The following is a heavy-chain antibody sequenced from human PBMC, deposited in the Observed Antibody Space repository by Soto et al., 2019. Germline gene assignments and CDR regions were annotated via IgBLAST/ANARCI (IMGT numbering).Heavy chain of an antibody. CDR2: ISNSGEST. CDR3: VRVGVMRTLDY. CDR1: GFSFSGYA. J-gene: IGHJ4*02. Sequence: EVQLAESGGGLVQPGGSLRLSCAASGFSFSGYAMHWVRQAPGKGLEYVSAISNSGESTYYANSVEGRFTISRDNSRNTLYLQMGSLRAEDMAVYYCVRVGVMRTLDYWGQGTLVTVSS. V-gene: IGHV3-64*01. D-gene: IGHD3-3*01.